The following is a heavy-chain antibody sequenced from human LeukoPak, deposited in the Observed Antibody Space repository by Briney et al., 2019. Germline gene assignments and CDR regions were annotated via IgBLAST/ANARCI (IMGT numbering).Heavy chain of an antibody. CDR2: ISSSSSSI. J-gene: IGHJ4*02. Sequence: GGSLRLSCAASGFTFSNYNMNWVRQAPGKGLEWVSYISSSSSSIYSADSVKGRFTISRDNAKNSLYLQMNSLRAEDTAVYYCAGDRGGADDFWSGYYTGYLDYWGQGTLVTVSS. CDR1: GFTFSNYN. V-gene: IGHV3-48*01. CDR3: AGDRGGADDFWSGYYTGYLDY. D-gene: IGHD3-3*01.